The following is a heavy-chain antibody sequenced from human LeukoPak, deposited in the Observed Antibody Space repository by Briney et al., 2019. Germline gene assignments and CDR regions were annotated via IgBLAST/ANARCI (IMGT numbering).Heavy chain of an antibody. CDR3: ARVGGATTATNFDY. Sequence: ASVKVSCKASGGTFSSYAISWVRQAPGQGLEWMGGIIPIFGTANYAQKFQGRVTITADESTSTAYMELSSLRSDDTAVYYCARVGGATTATNFDYWGQGTLVTVSS. J-gene: IGHJ4*02. D-gene: IGHD1-26*01. V-gene: IGHV1-69*13. CDR1: GGTFSSYA. CDR2: IIPIFGTA.